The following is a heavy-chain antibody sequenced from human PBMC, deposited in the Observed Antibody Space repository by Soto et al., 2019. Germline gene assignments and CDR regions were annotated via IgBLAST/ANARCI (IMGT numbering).Heavy chain of an antibody. V-gene: IGHV1-8*01. Sequence: ASVKVSCKASGYTFTSYDINWVRQATGQGLEWMGWMNPNIGNTGYAQKFQGRVTMTRNTSISTAYMELSSLSSEDTAVYYCARAERGARIVTEFDYWGQGTLVTVSS. CDR1: GYTFTSYD. D-gene: IGHD1-26*01. CDR3: ARAERGARIVTEFDY. CDR2: MNPNIGNT. J-gene: IGHJ4*02.